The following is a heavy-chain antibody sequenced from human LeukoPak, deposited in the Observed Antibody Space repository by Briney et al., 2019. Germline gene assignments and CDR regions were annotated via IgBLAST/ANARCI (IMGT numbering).Heavy chain of an antibody. V-gene: IGHV3-21*01. CDR1: GFTFSSYS. J-gene: IGHJ3*02. D-gene: IGHD1-26*01. Sequence: GWSLRLSCAASGFTFSSYSMNWVRQAPGKGLEWVSSISSSSSYIYYADSVKGRFTISRDNAKNSLYLQMNSLRAEDTAVYYCARDIIVGATAGRDAFDIWGQGTMVTVSS. CDR3: ARDIIVGATAGRDAFDI. CDR2: ISSSSSYI.